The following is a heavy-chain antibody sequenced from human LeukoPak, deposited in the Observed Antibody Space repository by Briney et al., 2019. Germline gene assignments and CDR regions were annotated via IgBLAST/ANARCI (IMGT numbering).Heavy chain of an antibody. J-gene: IGHJ4*02. D-gene: IGHD3-3*01. Sequence: PSETLSLTCTVSGGSISSYYWGWIRQPPGKGLEWIGSIYYSGSTYYNPSLKSRVTISVDTSKNQFSLKLSSVTAADTAVYYCARTSDLDDFWSGPYDYWGQGTLVTVSS. V-gene: IGHV4-39*01. CDR3: ARTSDLDDFWSGPYDY. CDR2: IYYSGST. CDR1: GGSISSYY.